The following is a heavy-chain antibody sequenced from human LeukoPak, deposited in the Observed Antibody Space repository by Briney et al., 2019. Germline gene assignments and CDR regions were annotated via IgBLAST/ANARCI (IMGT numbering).Heavy chain of an antibody. V-gene: IGHV3-23*01. CDR3: AEWGGYEVLTGYYVSDF. Sequence: GGSLRLSCAASGFTFSNYAMYWVRQAPGKGLEWVSAISGRSDNTYYADSVKGRFTLSRDSTKNTLYLQMNSLRADDTAVYYCAEWGGYEVLTGYYVSDFWGQGTLVTVPS. D-gene: IGHD3-9*01. CDR2: ISGRSDNT. CDR1: GFTFSNYA. J-gene: IGHJ4*02.